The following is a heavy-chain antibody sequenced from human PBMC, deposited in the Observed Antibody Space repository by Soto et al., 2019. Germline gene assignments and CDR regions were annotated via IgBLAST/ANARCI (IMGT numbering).Heavy chain of an antibody. CDR2: INDYNDNT. D-gene: IGHD2-2*02. Sequence: QVQLVQSGTEVKRPGASVKVSCKASGYTFTGYGISWVRQAPGQGLEWMGRINDYNDNTDYAQKLQDRVTLSTDKSRNTPYLEMTSLRSDATAGYYCARTVGSPGCAIDFWGQGPMFTGSS. V-gene: IGHV1-18*01. CDR3: ARTVGSPGCAIDF. J-gene: IGHJ1*01. CDR1: GYTFTGYG.